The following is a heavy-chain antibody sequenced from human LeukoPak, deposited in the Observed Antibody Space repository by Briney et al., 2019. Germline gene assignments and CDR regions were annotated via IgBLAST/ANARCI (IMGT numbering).Heavy chain of an antibody. CDR1: GYTFIGYY. D-gene: IGHD3-10*01. CDR3: ARAGKLMITMVRGALASKKGFDI. CDR2: INPNSGGT. V-gene: IGHV1-2*02. Sequence: ASVKVSCKASGYTFIGYYMHWVRQAPGQGLEWMGWINPNSGGTNYAQKFQGRVTMTRDTSISTAYMELSRLRSDDTAVYYCARAGKLMITMVRGALASKKGFDIWGQGTMVTVSS. J-gene: IGHJ3*02.